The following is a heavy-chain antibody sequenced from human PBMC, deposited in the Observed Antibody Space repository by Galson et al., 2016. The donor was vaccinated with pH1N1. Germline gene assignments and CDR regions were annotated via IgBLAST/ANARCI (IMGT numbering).Heavy chain of an antibody. CDR2: IIPIFNTE. Sequence: SVKVSCKASGDSFTSYGISWVRQAPGQGLEWMGGIIPIFNTEKYAQNFQGRVTITADEATTTAYMELSSLRSEVTAVYFCAREDYYDTDLSDWYFDLWGRGTLLTVSS. CDR1: GDSFTSYG. V-gene: IGHV1-69*13. J-gene: IGHJ2*01. D-gene: IGHD3-22*01. CDR3: AREDYYDTDLSDWYFDL.